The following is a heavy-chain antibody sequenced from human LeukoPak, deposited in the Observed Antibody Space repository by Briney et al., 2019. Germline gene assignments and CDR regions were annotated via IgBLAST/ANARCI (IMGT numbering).Heavy chain of an antibody. CDR1: GFTFSSYA. V-gene: IGHV3-23*01. J-gene: IGHJ3*02. Sequence: GRSLRLSCAASGFTFSSYAMHWVRQAPGKGLEWVSAISGSGGSTYYADSVKGRFTISRDNSKNTLYLQMNSLRAEDTAVYYCAKDIPDFSGQSAFDIWGQGTMVTVSS. D-gene: IGHD2-15*01. CDR2: ISGSGGST. CDR3: AKDIPDFSGQSAFDI.